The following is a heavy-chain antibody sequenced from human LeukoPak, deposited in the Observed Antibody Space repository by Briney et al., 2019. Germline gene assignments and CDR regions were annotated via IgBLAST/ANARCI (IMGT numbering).Heavy chain of an antibody. J-gene: IGHJ5*01. CDR1: GYTFTTSW. CDR2: FYPGDCDT. D-gene: IGHD6-19*01. V-gene: IGHV5-51*01. Sequence: GESLRISCKTSGYTFTTSWIGWLRQMPGKGLVGMVVFYPGDCDTRYSPSFQGQVTISVDKSTNSAYLKWGSLKASDSAKYFCASHVIDPYSTGWPLDSWGQGTLVAVSS. CDR3: ASHVIDPYSTGWPLDS.